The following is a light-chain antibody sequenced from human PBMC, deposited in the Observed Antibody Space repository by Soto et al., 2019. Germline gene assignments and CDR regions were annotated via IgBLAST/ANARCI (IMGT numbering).Light chain of an antibody. J-gene: IGKJ1*01. CDR1: QSVSSTY. CDR2: DAS. V-gene: IGKV3-20*01. CDR3: QQYGNSPTT. Sequence: EIVLTQSPGTLSLSPGERATLSCRASQSVSSTYLAWYQQKPGQAPRLLIYDASSRATGIPDRFSGSGSGTDFTLTISRLEPEDFAVYYCQQYGNSPTTFGQGTKVEIK.